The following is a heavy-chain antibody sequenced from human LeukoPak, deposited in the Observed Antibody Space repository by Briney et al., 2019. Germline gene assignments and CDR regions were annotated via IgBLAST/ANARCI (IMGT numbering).Heavy chain of an antibody. CDR3: AKDVRLILVY. Sequence: GGSLRLSCVASGFTFSSRDWMTWVRQAPGKGLEWVAVISYDGSNKYYADSVKGRFTISRDNSKNTLYLQMNSLRAEDTAVYYCAKDVRLILVYWGQGTLVTVSS. J-gene: IGHJ4*02. CDR1: GFTFSSRDW. CDR2: ISYDGSNK. D-gene: IGHD2-15*01. V-gene: IGHV3-30*18.